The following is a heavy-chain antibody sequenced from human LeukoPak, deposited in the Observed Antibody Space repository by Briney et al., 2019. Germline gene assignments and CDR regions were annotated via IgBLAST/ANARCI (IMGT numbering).Heavy chain of an antibody. Sequence: PGGSLRLSCAASGFTFDDYAMHWVRQAPGKGLEWVSGISWNSGTIDYADSVKGRFTISRANAKNSLYLQMNSLRAEDTALYYCAKGSGSYFRPLHYWGQGTLVTVSS. CDR2: ISWNSGTI. J-gene: IGHJ4*02. CDR3: AKGSGSYFRPLHY. V-gene: IGHV3-9*01. CDR1: GFTFDDYA. D-gene: IGHD1-26*01.